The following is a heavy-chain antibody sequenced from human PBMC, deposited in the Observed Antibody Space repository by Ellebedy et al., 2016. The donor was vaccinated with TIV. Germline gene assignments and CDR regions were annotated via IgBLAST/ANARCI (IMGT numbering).Heavy chain of an antibody. CDR2: IWYDGSNK. D-gene: IGHD2-2*01. V-gene: IGHV3-33*08. Sequence: GGSLRLXCAASGFTFSSYGMHWVRQAPGKGLEWVAVIWYDGSNKYYADSVKGRFTISRDNSKNTLYLQMNSLRAEDTAVYYCARDLVVSVVVPAAIGWFDPWGQGTLVTVSS. CDR1: GFTFSSYG. J-gene: IGHJ5*02. CDR3: ARDLVVSVVVPAAIGWFDP.